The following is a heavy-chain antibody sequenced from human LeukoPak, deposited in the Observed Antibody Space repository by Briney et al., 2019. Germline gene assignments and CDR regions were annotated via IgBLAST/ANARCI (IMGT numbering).Heavy chain of an antibody. D-gene: IGHD5-24*01. V-gene: IGHV3-53*01. Sequence: GSLILSCAASGFPVSSNYMSWVRQAPGKGLEWGSVIYSGGSTYYADSVKGRFTISRDNSKNTLYLQMNSLRAEDTAVYYCARLATIRAYYYYYMDVWGKGTTVTISS. CDR3: ARLATIRAYYYYYMDV. J-gene: IGHJ6*03. CDR2: IYSGGST. CDR1: GFPVSSNY.